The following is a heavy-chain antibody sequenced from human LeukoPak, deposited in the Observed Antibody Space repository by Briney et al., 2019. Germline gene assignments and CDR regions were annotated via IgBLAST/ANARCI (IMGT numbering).Heavy chain of an antibody. D-gene: IGHD1-26*01. Sequence: PGGSLRLSWAVSGFTFSSYSMNWVRQAPGKGLEWLSYISSNIDTTYYADSVRGRFTISRDNAKNSLYLQMNSLRAEDTAVYYCARDGGSYEDYWGQGTLVTVSS. V-gene: IGHV3-48*01. CDR1: GFTFSSYS. J-gene: IGHJ4*02. CDR3: ARDGGSYEDY. CDR2: ISSNIDTT.